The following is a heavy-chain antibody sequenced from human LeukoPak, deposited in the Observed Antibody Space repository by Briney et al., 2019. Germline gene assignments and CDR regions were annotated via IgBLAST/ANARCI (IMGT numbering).Heavy chain of an antibody. V-gene: IGHV1-24*01. CDR2: FSTEDGET. CDR1: GYTLTELS. Sequence: ASVKVSCKVSGYTLTELSMHWVRQAPGKGLEWMGGFSTEDGETIYAQKFQGRVTMTEDKATDTAYVELSRLRSEDTAVYYCATDRDSSRIFWAYWGQGTLVTVYS. CDR3: ATDRDSSRIFWAY. J-gene: IGHJ4*02. D-gene: IGHD3-3*01.